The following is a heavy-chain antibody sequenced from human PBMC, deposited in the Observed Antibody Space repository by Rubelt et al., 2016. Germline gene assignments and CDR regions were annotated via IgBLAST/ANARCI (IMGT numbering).Heavy chain of an antibody. CDR3: ARGDGDYEGPFDY. Sequence: RGLEWMGWINPNSGGTNYAQKFQGRVTMTRDTSISTAYMELRRLRSDDTAVYYCARGDGDYEGPFDYWGQGTLVTVSS. V-gene: IGHV1-2*02. D-gene: IGHD4-17*01. CDR2: INPNSGGT. J-gene: IGHJ4*02.